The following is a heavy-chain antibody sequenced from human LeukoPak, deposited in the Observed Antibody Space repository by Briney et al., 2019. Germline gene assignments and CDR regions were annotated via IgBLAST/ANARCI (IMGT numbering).Heavy chain of an antibody. CDR1: GFTFTGHY. J-gene: IGHJ4*02. Sequence: ASVKVSCKASGFTFTGHYFHWVRQAPGQGLEWMGWIYGRDGGTNLAQKFQDRVTMTRDTSITTAYMELTGLTPDDTAVYYCVRDFDWGPDYWGQGTLVTVSS. CDR2: IYGRDGGT. D-gene: IGHD3-9*01. V-gene: IGHV1-2*02. CDR3: VRDFDWGPDY.